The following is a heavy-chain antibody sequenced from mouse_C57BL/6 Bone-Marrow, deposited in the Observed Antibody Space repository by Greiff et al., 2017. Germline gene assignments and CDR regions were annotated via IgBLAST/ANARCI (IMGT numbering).Heavy chain of an antibody. J-gene: IGHJ2*01. CDR2: IYPRSGNT. CDR3: ARRDGYYVDFDY. D-gene: IGHD2-3*01. Sequence: VQLQQSGAELARPGASVKLSCKASGYTFTSYGISWVKQRTGQGLEWIGEIYPRSGNTYYNEKFKGKATLTADKSSSTAYMELRSLTSEDSAVYFCARRDGYYVDFDYWGRGTTLTVSS. V-gene: IGHV1-81*01. CDR1: GYTFTSYG.